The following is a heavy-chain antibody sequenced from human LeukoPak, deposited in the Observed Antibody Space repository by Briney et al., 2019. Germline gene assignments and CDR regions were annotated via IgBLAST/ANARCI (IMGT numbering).Heavy chain of an antibody. V-gene: IGHV3-23*01. CDR2: ISNDGGGT. D-gene: IGHD3-22*01. Sequence: PEGSLRLSCAASGFTFSSYAMHWVRQAPGKGLEWVSAISNDGGGTQYADFVEGRFTISRDNSKNTLFLQMSSLRAEDTALYYCAKGSSGYFADLWGQGTLVTVSS. CDR1: GFTFSSYA. CDR3: AKGSSGYFADL. J-gene: IGHJ5*02.